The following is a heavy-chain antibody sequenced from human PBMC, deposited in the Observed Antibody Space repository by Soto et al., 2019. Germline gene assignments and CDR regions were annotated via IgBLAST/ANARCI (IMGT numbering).Heavy chain of an antibody. CDR1: GFTFSSYS. D-gene: IGHD3-10*01. CDR3: AKTSEGNYYYYGMDV. V-gene: IGHV3-48*02. J-gene: IGHJ6*02. Sequence: GGSLRLSCAASGFTFSSYSMNWVRQAPGKGLEWVSYISSSSSTIYYADSVKGRFTISRDNAKNSLYLQMNSLRDEDTAVYYCAKTSEGNYYYYGMDVWGQGTTVTVSS. CDR2: ISSSSSTI.